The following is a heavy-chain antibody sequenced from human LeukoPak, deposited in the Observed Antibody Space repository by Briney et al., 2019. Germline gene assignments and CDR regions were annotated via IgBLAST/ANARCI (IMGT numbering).Heavy chain of an antibody. V-gene: IGHV3-64D*06. J-gene: IGHJ4*02. Sequence: PGGSLRLSFSASGFTFSTYAIHWVRQAPGKGLEYVSVISSKGDSTYYADSVKGRFTISRDNSKNTLYLQMSSLRVEDTGIYYCVKERSVYYDSWCQGTLVTVSS. CDR3: VKERSVYYDS. CDR1: GFTFSTYA. D-gene: IGHD3-22*01. CDR2: ISSKGDST.